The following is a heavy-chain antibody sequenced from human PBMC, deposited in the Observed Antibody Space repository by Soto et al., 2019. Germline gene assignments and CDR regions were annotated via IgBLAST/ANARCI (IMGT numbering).Heavy chain of an antibody. CDR2: TYYRSKWYN. D-gene: IGHD6-19*01. Sequence: PSQTLSLTCAISGDSVSSNSAAWNWIRQSPSRGLEWLGRTYYRSKWYNDYAVSVKSRITINPDTSKNQFSLQLNSVTPEDTAVYYCARTEVVWLVGGNYYYYGMDVWGQGTTVTVPS. V-gene: IGHV6-1*01. CDR3: ARTEVVWLVGGNYYYYGMDV. CDR1: GDSVSSNSAA. J-gene: IGHJ6*02.